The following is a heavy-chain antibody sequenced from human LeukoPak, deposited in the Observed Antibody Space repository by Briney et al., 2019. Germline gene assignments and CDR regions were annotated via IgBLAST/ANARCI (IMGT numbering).Heavy chain of an antibody. CDR3: ARVGQQLGDFDY. V-gene: IGHV4-4*07. D-gene: IGHD6-13*01. J-gene: IGHJ4*02. CDR1: GGSISSYY. Sequence: SETLSLTCTVSGGSISSYYWSWIRQPAGKGLEWIGRIYFSGSTNYNPSLKSRVTMSVDTSKNQFSLKLNSVTAADTAVYYCARVGQQLGDFDYWGQGTLVTVSS. CDR2: IYFSGST.